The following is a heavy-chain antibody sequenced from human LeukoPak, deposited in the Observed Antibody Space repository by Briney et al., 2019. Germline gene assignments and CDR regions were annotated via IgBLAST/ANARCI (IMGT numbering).Heavy chain of an antibody. CDR2: IHHSGST. J-gene: IGHJ5*02. V-gene: IGHV4-38-2*01. Sequence: PSQTLSLTCAVSGYSISSGCYWGWIRQPPGKGLEWIGSIHHSGSTYYNPSLKSRVTISVDTSKNQFSLKLSSVTAADTAVYYCARRASGWLNWFDPWGQGTLVTVSS. CDR3: ARRASGWLNWFDP. CDR1: GYSISSGCY. D-gene: IGHD6-19*01.